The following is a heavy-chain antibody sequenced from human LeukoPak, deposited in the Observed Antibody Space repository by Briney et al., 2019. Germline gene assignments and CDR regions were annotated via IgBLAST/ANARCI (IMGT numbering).Heavy chain of an antibody. CDR3: ARGHRGYSYGPEYYFDY. CDR2: FDPEDGET. J-gene: IGHJ4*02. D-gene: IGHD5-18*01. Sequence: ASVKVSCKVSGYTLTELSMHWVRQAPGKGLEWIGGFDPEDGETIYAQKFQGRVTMTEDTSTDTAYMELSSLRSEDTAVYYCARGHRGYSYGPEYYFDYWGQGTLVTVSS. V-gene: IGHV1-24*01. CDR1: GYTLTELS.